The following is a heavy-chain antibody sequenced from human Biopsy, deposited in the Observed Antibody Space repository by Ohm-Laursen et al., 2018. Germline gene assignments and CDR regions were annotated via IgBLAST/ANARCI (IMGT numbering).Heavy chain of an antibody. V-gene: IGHV4-4*07. Sequence: SDTLSLTCTVSGGSLSSYYWSWIRQPAGKGLEWIGRIYSSGSTNYNPSLESRVTLSMDTSKRQFSLKLSFVTAAATAVYYCARWAPEYDSSRYYLDDFDIWGQGTKVTVSS. J-gene: IGHJ3*02. CDR2: IYSSGST. CDR1: GGSLSSYY. CDR3: ARWAPEYDSSRYYLDDFDI. D-gene: IGHD3-22*01.